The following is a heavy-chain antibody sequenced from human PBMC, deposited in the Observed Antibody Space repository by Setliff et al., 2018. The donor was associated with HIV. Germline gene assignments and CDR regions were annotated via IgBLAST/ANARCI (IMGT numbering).Heavy chain of an antibody. V-gene: IGHV3-48*01. CDR1: GFPFNVYH. Sequence: GGSLRLSCAASGFPFNVYHLHWVRQAPGKGREWISYISSRSDTIYQADSVRGRFTVSRDNDKNLLILQMNSLRADDTAVYYCARDDNYYDKAFDVWGQGTMVTVSS. CDR3: ARDDNYYDKAFDV. J-gene: IGHJ3*01. D-gene: IGHD3-22*01. CDR2: ISSRSDTI.